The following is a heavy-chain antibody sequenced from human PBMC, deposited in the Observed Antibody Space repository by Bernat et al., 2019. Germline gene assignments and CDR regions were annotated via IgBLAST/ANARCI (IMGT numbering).Heavy chain of an antibody. J-gene: IGHJ5*02. CDR2: IYYSGST. Sequence: QLQLQESGPGLVKPSETLSLTCTVSGGSISSSSYYWGWIRQPPGKGLEWIGSIYYSGSTYYNPSLKSRVTISVDTSKNQFSLKLSSVTAADTAVYYCARGTYYDFWSGDPPGWFDPWGQGTLVTVSS. CDR1: GGSISSSSYY. CDR3: ARGTYYDFWSGDPPGWFDP. D-gene: IGHD3-3*01. V-gene: IGHV4-39*01.